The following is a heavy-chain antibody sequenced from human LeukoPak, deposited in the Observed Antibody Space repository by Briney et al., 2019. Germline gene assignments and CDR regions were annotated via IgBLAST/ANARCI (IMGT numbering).Heavy chain of an antibody. CDR2: VSSEGSVT. CDR1: GFIFSDYG. V-gene: IGHV3-30*03. Sequence: PGGSLRLSCAASGFIFSDYGMHWVRQAPGKGLEWVAVVSSEGSVTYYIDSVKGRFTISRDNSKNSLYLQMNSLRAEDTAVYYCARAAETAEDYWGQGTLVTVSS. J-gene: IGHJ4*02. CDR3: ARAAETAEDY.